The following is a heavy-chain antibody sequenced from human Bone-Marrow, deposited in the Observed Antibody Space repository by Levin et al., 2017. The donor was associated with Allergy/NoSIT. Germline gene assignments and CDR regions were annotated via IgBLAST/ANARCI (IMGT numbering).Heavy chain of an antibody. Sequence: SCTVSGGSINSNGYYWGWIRQPPGKGLEWIGSIYYSGSTYYNPSLKSRVTISIDTSKNQFSLELSSVTAADTALYYCAKTGDSSGFTFDYWGQGTLVTVSS. CDR1: GGSINSNGYY. V-gene: IGHV4-39*01. CDR2: IYYSGST. J-gene: IGHJ4*02. D-gene: IGHD3-22*01. CDR3: AKTGDSSGFTFDY.